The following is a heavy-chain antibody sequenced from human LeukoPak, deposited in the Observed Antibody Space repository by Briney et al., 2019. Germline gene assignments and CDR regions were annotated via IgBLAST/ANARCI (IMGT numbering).Heavy chain of an antibody. CDR1: GGSFSGYY. D-gene: IGHD6-19*01. J-gene: IGHJ4*02. Sequence: SETLSLTCAVYGGSFSGYYWSWIRQPPGKGLEWIGEINHSGSTNYNSSLKSRVTISVDTSKNQFSLRLSSVTAADTAVYYCASRIAVSKFDYWGQGTLVTVSS. V-gene: IGHV4-34*01. CDR2: INHSGST. CDR3: ASRIAVSKFDY.